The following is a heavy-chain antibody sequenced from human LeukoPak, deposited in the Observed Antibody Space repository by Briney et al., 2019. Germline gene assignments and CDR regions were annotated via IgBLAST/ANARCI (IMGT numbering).Heavy chain of an antibody. J-gene: IGHJ3*02. Sequence: SETLSLTCTVSGGYISSSSYYWGWIRQPPGKGLEWIGSIYYSGSTYYNPSLKSRVTISVDTSKNQFSLKLSSVTAADTAVYYCARRYYDFWSGYSPQDAFDIWGQGTMVTVSS. CDR1: GGYISSSSYY. V-gene: IGHV4-39*01. CDR2: IYYSGST. D-gene: IGHD3-3*01. CDR3: ARRYYDFWSGYSPQDAFDI.